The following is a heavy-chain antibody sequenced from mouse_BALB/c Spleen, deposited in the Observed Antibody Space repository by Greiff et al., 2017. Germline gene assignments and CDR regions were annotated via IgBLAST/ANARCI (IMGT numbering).Heavy chain of an antibody. CDR3: ARNPQLGLRYFDV. Sequence: QVQLQQSGPELVKPGASVKISCKASGYAFSSSWMNWVKQRPGQGLEWIGRIYPGDGDTNYNGKFKGKATFTADTSSNTAYMQLSSLTSEDSAVYYGARNPQLGLRYFDVWGAGTTVTVSS. D-gene: IGHD4-1*02. V-gene: IGHV1-82*01. CDR2: IYPGDGDT. J-gene: IGHJ1*01. CDR1: GYAFSSSW.